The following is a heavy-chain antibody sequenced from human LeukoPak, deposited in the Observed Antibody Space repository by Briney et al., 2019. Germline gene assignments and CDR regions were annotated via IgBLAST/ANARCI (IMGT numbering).Heavy chain of an antibody. J-gene: IGHJ4*02. CDR1: GYTFTSYA. CDR2: INTNTGNP. D-gene: IGHD6-13*01. V-gene: IGHV7-4-1*02. CDR3: ARGRTSEKGIAAAGDFDY. Sequence: ASVKVSCKASGYTFTSYAMNWVRQAPGQGLEWMGLINTNTGNPTYAQGFTGRFVFSLDTSVSTAYLQISSLKAEDTAVYYCARGRTSEKGIAAAGDFDYWGQGTLVTVSS.